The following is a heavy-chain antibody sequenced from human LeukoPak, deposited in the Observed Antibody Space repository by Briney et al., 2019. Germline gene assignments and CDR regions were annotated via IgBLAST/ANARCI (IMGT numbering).Heavy chain of an antibody. V-gene: IGHV4-4*02. D-gene: IGHD6-19*01. CDR2: IYRSGTT. CDR3: ARRSPYSTGWSSYFDY. CDR1: GGSISSTNW. J-gene: IGHJ4*02. Sequence: TSETLSLTCAVSGGSISSTNWWSWVRQPPGKGLEWIGEIYRSGTTNYKPSLKSRVTISLDKSRNHFSLNLTSVTAADSAVYYCARRSPYSTGWSSYFDYWGQGALVTVSS.